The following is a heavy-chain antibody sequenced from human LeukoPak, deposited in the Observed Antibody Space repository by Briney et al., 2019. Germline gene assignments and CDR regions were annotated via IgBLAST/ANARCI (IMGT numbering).Heavy chain of an antibody. CDR2: IYYSGST. Sequence: SETLSLTGTVSGGSISSYYWSWIRQPPGKGLEWIGYIYYSGSTNYNPSLKSRVTISVDTSKNQFSLKLSSVTAADTAVYYCARRYSYGQFDYWGQGTLVTVSS. D-gene: IGHD5-18*01. J-gene: IGHJ4*02. CDR1: GGSISSYY. V-gene: IGHV4-59*08. CDR3: ARRYSYGQFDY.